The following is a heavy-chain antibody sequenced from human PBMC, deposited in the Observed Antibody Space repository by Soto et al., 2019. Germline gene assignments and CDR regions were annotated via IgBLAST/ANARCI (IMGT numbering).Heavy chain of an antibody. CDR3: AKLASSSWLHYFGY. V-gene: IGHV3-23*01. J-gene: IGHJ4*02. CDR1: GFTFRNYA. CDR2: ISNSGGNT. D-gene: IGHD6-13*01. Sequence: ESGGGLVQPGGSLRLSCAASGFTFRNYAMSWVRQAPGKGLEWVSGISNSGGNTYYADSVKGRFTISRDNSKNTLSLQMNSLRAEDTAVYYCAKLASSSWLHYFGYWGQGTLVTVSS.